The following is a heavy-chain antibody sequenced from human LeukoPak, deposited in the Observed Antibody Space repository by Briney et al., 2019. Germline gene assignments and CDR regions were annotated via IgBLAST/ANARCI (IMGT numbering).Heavy chain of an antibody. CDR2: IDYRGNT. Sequence: SETLSLTCTVSGASVTNGLYYWSWIRQTPGQGLEWIGYIDYRGNTKYNPSLQSRVFIFVDTSESQFSLRPSSVTAADTAVYYCARRVYDYYYYMDVWGSGTTVTVSS. J-gene: IGHJ6*03. D-gene: IGHD2/OR15-2a*01. CDR3: ARRVYDYYYYMDV. CDR1: GASVTNGLYY. V-gene: IGHV4-61*01.